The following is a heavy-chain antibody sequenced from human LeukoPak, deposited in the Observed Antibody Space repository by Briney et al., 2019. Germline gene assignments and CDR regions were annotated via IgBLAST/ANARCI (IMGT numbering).Heavy chain of an antibody. CDR1: GGSLSGYY. D-gene: IGHD4-23*01. Sequence: PSETLSLTCTVSGGSLSGYYWSWIRQSPGKSPEWIEYIHYTGTTNFNPSLKSRVTMSIDTSKNQFSLRLSSVTAADTAMYYCARRRWGEYGSWLDSWGQGILVIVFS. J-gene: IGHJ5*01. V-gene: IGHV4-59*01. CDR2: IHYTGTT. CDR3: ARRRWGEYGSWLDS.